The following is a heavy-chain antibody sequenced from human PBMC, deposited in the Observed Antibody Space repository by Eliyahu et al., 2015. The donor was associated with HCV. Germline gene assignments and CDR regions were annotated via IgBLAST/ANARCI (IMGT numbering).Heavy chain of an antibody. CDR2: ISGSGGST. D-gene: IGHD3-9*01. CDR3: AKGHTYYDILTGYYFLDY. Sequence: EVQLLESGGGLVQPGGSLRLSCAASGFXFSSYSRGWARQAPGEGLEWVSSISGSGGSTHHADSVKGRFTISRDNSKNTLYLQMNSLRAEDTAVYYCAKGHTYYDILTGYYFLDYWGQGTLVTVSS. CDR1: GFXFSSYS. J-gene: IGHJ4*02. V-gene: IGHV3-23*01.